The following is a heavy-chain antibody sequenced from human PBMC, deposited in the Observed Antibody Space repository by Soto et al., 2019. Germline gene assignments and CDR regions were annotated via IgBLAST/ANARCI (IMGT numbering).Heavy chain of an antibody. V-gene: IGHV4-59*01. D-gene: IGHD1-1*01. J-gene: IGHJ4*02. CDR2: IYSNGRT. Sequence: SETLSLTCTVSGGPISSYYWTWIRQPPGKGLEWIGYIYSNGRTNYNPSLKSRVTISVDTSKNQFSLKLRSVTAPDTAVYYCTSGVNWNDLSDYWGQGTLVTVSS. CDR1: GGPISSYY. CDR3: TSGVNWNDLSDY.